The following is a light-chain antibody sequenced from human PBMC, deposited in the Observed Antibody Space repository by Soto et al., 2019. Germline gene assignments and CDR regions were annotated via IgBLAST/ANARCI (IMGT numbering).Light chain of an antibody. J-gene: IGLJ1*01. V-gene: IGLV2-14*01. CDR2: DVS. CDR1: SSDVGGYNY. Sequence: QSVLTQPASVSGSPGQSITISCTGTSSDVGGYNYVSWYQQHPGKAPKLMIYDVSNRPSGVSNRFSASKSGNTASLTISGRQAEDEADYYCSSYTSSSTPYVFGAGTKLTVL. CDR3: SSYTSSSTPYV.